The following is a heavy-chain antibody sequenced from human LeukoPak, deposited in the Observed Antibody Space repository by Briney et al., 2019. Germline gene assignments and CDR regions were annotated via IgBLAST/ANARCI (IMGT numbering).Heavy chain of an antibody. CDR2: IYSGGST. D-gene: IGHD3-22*01. V-gene: IGHV3-53*01. Sequence: GGSLRLSCAASGFTVSSNYMSWVRQAPGKGLEWVSVIYSGGSTYYADSVKGRFTISRDNSKNTLYLQMNSLRAEDTAVYYCARARQTYYYDSSGYYFDCWGQGTLVTVSS. CDR1: GFTVSSNY. CDR3: ARARQTYYYDSSGYYFDC. J-gene: IGHJ4*02.